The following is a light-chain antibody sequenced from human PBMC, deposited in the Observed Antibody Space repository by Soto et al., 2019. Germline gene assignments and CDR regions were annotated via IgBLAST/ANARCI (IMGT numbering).Light chain of an antibody. CDR1: SSNIGAGYD. CDR3: QSYDSSLSISV. J-gene: IGLJ2*01. Sequence: QDVVTQPPSVSGAPGQRVSISGTGTSSNIGAGYDVHWYQHLPGTAPKLLIFGDINRPSGVPDRFSGSKSGTSASLAITGLQAEDEADYYCQSYDSSLSISVFGGGTKVTVL. V-gene: IGLV1-40*01. CDR2: GDI.